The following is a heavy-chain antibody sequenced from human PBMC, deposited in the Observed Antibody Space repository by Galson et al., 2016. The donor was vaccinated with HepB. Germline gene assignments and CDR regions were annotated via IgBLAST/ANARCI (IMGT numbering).Heavy chain of an antibody. CDR1: DESFTSYS. CDR3: ARGRRRFGSGYNGMGV. CDR2: INHSGST. Sequence: SETLSLTCDVSDESFTSYSWTWIRQPPGKGLEWIGEINHSGSTKYNPSLLSRVTISIDTSKNNFSLRLKSVTAADTGLYYGARGRRRFGSGYNGMGVWGPGTTVIVSS. D-gene: IGHD1-14*01. V-gene: IGHV4-34*01. J-gene: IGHJ6*02.